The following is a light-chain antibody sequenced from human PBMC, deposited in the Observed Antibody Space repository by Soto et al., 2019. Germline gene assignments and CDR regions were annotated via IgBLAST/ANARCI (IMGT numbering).Light chain of an antibody. J-gene: IGLJ3*02. Sequence: QSVLTQPPSASGTPGQRVTISCSGTSSNIGTYTVNWYQQLPGTAPKLLIYTDYQRPSGVPDRFSGSKSDTSASLAINGLHSEDEADYYCASWDDNLNGGVFGGGTKVTVL. V-gene: IGLV1-44*01. CDR1: SSNIGTYT. CDR3: ASWDDNLNGGV. CDR2: TDY.